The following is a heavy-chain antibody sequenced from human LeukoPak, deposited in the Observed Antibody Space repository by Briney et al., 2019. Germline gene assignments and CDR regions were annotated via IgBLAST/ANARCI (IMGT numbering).Heavy chain of an antibody. V-gene: IGHV4-61*01. J-gene: IGHJ4*02. CDR3: ARDDDSSGHFDY. CDR1: GGSVSSGSYY. CDR2: IYYSGST. D-gene: IGHD3-22*01. Sequence: SETLSLTCTVSGGSVSSGSYYWSWIRQPPGRGLEWIGYIYYSGSTNYNPSLKGRVTISVDMSKNQFSLKLSSVTAADTAVYYCARDDDSSGHFDYWGQGTLVTVSS.